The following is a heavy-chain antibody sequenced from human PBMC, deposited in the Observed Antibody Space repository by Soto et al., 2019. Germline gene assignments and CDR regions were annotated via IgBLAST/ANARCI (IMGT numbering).Heavy chain of an antibody. CDR2: SYYSGNT. J-gene: IGHJ5*02. Sequence: QVQLQESGPGLVKPSQTLSLTCTVSGDAISRGGYYWGWIRQHPGKGLQWLGNSYYSGNTYYSPSLRSRITISVDMSENLSSLKLTSASAADTAVYYCVRSPGYTCSGPGGCGFDPWGQGTVVTVSS. CDR1: GDAISRGGYY. D-gene: IGHD2-15*01. CDR3: VRSPGYTCSGPGGCGFDP. V-gene: IGHV4-31*03.